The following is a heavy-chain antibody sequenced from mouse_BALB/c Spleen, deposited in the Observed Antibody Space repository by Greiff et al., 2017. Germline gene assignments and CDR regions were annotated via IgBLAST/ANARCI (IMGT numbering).Heavy chain of an antibody. CDR3: ARDTPDYCGYYFDY. D-gene: IGHD1-2*01. J-gene: IGHJ2*01. V-gene: IGHV2-9*02. Sequence: VMLVESGPGLVAPSQSLSITCTVSGFSLTSYGVHWVRQPPGKGLEWLGVIWAGGSTNYNSALMSRLSISKDNSKSQVFLKMNSLQTDDTAMYYCARDTPDYCGYYFDYWGQGTTLTVSS. CDR2: IWAGGST. CDR1: GFSLTSYG.